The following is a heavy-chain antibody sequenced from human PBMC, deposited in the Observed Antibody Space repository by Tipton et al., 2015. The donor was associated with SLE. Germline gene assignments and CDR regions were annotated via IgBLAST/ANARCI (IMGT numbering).Heavy chain of an antibody. CDR3: AKISQKSDYYDGSGYWREELKTPSYCDG. V-gene: IGHV3-21*03. Sequence: GSLRLSCAASGFSFSKYSMNWVRQAPGKGLEWVSSISSSSTYIYYADSGKGRFTISRDNAENSLYLQMDSLRAEDTAVYYCAKISQKSDYYDGSGYWREELKTPSYCDGWGQGTLVSVSS. D-gene: IGHD3-22*01. J-gene: IGHJ4*02. CDR1: GFSFSKYS. CDR2: ISSSSTYI.